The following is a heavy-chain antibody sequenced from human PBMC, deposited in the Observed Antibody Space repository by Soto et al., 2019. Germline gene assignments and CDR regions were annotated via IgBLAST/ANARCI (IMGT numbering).Heavy chain of an antibody. V-gene: IGHV4-31*03. CDR3: ARGVTIFGVRPTGFDT. Sequence: SETLSLTCTVSGGSISSGGYYCSWILHHPGKGLEWIGYIYYSVSTYYNPSLKNRVTISVDTSKNQFSLKLSSVTAEDTAVYDCARGVTIFGVRPTGFDTWGQGTRVTVSS. CDR2: IYYSVST. J-gene: IGHJ5*02. D-gene: IGHD3-3*01. CDR1: GGSISSGGYY.